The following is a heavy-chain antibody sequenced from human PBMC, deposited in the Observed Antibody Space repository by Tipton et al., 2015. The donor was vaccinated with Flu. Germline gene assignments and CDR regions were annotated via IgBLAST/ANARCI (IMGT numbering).Heavy chain of an antibody. CDR3: ARGGDGYNPIDY. J-gene: IGHJ4*02. V-gene: IGHV4-61*02. CDR2: IYTSRST. CDR1: GGSISSGSYY. D-gene: IGHD5-24*01. Sequence: TLSLTCTVSGGSISSGSYYWSWIRQPAGKGLEWIGRIYTSRSTNYNPSLKSRVTISVDTSKNQFSLKLSSVTAADTAVYYCARGGDGYNPIDYWGQGTLVTVSS.